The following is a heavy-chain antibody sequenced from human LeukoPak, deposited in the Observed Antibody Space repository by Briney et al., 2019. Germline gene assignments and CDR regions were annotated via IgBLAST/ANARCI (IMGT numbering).Heavy chain of an antibody. J-gene: IGHJ4*02. V-gene: IGHV3-48*02. CDR1: GFTFSSYS. Sequence: GSLRLSCSASGFTFSSYSMNWVRQAPGKGLEWVSYISGSSSTIHYADSVKGRFTISRDNAKNSLHLQMNSLRDEDTAVYYCARDPGNFDYWGQGTLVTVSS. D-gene: IGHD6-13*01. CDR2: ISGSSSTI. CDR3: ARDPGNFDY.